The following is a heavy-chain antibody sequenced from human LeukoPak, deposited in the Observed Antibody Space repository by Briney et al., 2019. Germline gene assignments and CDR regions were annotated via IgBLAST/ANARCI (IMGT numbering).Heavy chain of an antibody. CDR2: IYYSGST. D-gene: IGHD3-9*01. CDR1: GGSISSYY. Sequence: SETLSLTCTVSGGSISSYYWSWIRQPPGEGLEWIGYIYYSGSTNYNPSLKSRVTISVDTSKNQFSLKLSSVTAADTAVYYCARDDRILTGFDYWGQGTLVTVSS. J-gene: IGHJ4*02. V-gene: IGHV4-59*01. CDR3: ARDDRILTGFDY.